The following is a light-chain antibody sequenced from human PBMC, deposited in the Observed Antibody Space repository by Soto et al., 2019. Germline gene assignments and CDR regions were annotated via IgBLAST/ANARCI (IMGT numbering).Light chain of an antibody. CDR2: GAS. CDR1: QSVTSSY. J-gene: IGKJ1*01. V-gene: IGKV3-20*01. Sequence: EIVLAQSPGTLSLSPGERATLSCRASQSVTSSYLAWYQQKPGQAPRILIYGASRMATGIPDWFSGSGSGTDFTLTIRRLEPEDFAVYYCEQYGSSVVTFGQGTKVEIK. CDR3: EQYGSSVVT.